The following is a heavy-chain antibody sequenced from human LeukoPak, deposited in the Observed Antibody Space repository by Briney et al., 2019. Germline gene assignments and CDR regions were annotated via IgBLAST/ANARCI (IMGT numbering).Heavy chain of an antibody. CDR2: IKQDGREK. Sequence: GGSLRLSCAASGFTFSSYAMSWGRQAPGKGLEWVANIKQDGREKYYVDSVKGRFPISRDNGKNSQYLQMNSLRAEDTAVYYCARDRVVAATGYGMDVWGQGTTVTVSS. J-gene: IGHJ6*02. D-gene: IGHD2-15*01. V-gene: IGHV3-7*01. CDR3: ARDRVVAATGYGMDV. CDR1: GFTFSSYA.